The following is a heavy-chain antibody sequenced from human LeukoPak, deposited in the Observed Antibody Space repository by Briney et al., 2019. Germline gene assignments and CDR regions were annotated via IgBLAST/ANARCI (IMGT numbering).Heavy chain of an antibody. V-gene: IGHV5-51*01. CDR1: GYSFTSYW. CDR3: ARLAVVPLEVQAADPRSLDYYYYGMDV. D-gene: IGHD2-2*01. Sequence: GESLKISCKGSGYSFTSYWIGWVRQMPGKGLEWMGIIYPGDPDTRYSPSFQGQVTISADKSISTAYLQWSSLKASDTAMYYCARLAVVPLEVQAADPRSLDYYYYGMDVWGKGTTVTVSS. J-gene: IGHJ6*04. CDR2: IYPGDPDT.